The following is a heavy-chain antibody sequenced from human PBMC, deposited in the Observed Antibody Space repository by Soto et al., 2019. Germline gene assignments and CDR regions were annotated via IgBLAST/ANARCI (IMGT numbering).Heavy chain of an antibody. CDR1: GFTFSNYA. J-gene: IGHJ4*02. D-gene: IGHD6-13*01. CDR2: ISGSGGST. CDR3: AKDQGSSWYEIDY. V-gene: IGHV3-23*01. Sequence: EVQLLESGGGLVQPVGSLRLSCAASGFTFSNYAVTWVRQAPGNGLEWVSTISGSGGSTYYADSVKGRFTISRDNSKNTLYLQMNSLRAEDTAVYYCAKDQGSSWYEIDYWGQGTLVTVSS.